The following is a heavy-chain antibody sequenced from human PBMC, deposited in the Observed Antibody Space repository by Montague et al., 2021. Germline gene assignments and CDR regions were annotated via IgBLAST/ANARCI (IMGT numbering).Heavy chain of an antibody. V-gene: IGHV5-51*01. D-gene: IGHD6-13*01. CDR1: GYSFAPYW. Sequence: QSGAEVKKPGECLRISCKASGYSFAPYWIGWVRQMPGKGLEWMGIIFPDDSDTKYSPSFQGQVNISADKSISTAYLQWTSLKASDSAMYYCSRRSSTWPLYYFDYWGQETLVIVSS. J-gene: IGHJ4*02. CDR3: SRRSSTWPLYYFDY. CDR2: IFPDDSDT.